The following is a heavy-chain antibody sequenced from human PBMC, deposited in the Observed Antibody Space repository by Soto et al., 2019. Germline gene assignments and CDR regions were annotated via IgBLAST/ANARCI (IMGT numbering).Heavy chain of an antibody. CDR1: GYTFSDYY. Sequence: QVQLVQSGAEVKKPGASLKVSCKTSGYTFSDYYMHWVRQAPGQGLEWMGWINPDNDGTNYAQKFQGRIYMTGDTSITTAYLELSGLRYDDTAIYYCARSVRGHDAFDIWGQGTMVTVSS. CDR3: ARSVRGHDAFDI. D-gene: IGHD3-10*02. CDR2: INPDNDGT. V-gene: IGHV1-2*02. J-gene: IGHJ3*02.